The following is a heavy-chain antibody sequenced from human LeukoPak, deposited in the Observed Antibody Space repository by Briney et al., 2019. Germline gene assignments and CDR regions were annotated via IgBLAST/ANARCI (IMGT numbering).Heavy chain of an antibody. CDR3: ARPPWCYCTNGVCSNPLYFDH. J-gene: IGHJ4*01. Sequence: YLKISRRASGYRGTSYWIGWVRQTLGKSREWVGVLYPGDSDTRFSPSFQGQVTISAEKSTGTAHRQWSSLKASDTAMYYCARPPWCYCTNGVCSNPLYFDHWGHGTLVTVSS. CDR1: GYRGTSYW. V-gene: IGHV5-51*01. D-gene: IGHD2-8*01. CDR2: LYPGDSDT.